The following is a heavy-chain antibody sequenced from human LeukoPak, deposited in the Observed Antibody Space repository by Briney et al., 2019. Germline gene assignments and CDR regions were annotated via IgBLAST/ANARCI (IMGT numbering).Heavy chain of an antibody. CDR2: IYTSGST. Sequence: VKPSETLSLTCTVSGGSISSYYWSWIRQPAGKGLEWIGRIYTSGSTNYNPSLKSRVTMSVDTSKNQFSLKLSSVTAADTAVYYCARDRRPYGEPRFNWFDPWGQGTLVTVSS. CDR1: GGSISSYY. D-gene: IGHD4-17*01. J-gene: IGHJ5*02. V-gene: IGHV4-4*07. CDR3: ARDRRPYGEPRFNWFDP.